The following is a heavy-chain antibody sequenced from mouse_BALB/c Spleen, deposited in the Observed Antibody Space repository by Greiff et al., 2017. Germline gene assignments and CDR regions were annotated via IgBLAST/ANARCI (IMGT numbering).Heavy chain of an antibody. J-gene: IGHJ4*01. V-gene: IGHV2-5-1*01. CDR3: AKKRGDYDAMDY. Sequence: QVQLQQSGPSLVQPSQSLSITCTVSGFSLTSYGVHWVRQSPGKGLEWLGVIWRGGSTDYNAAFMSRLSITKDNSKSQVFFKMNSLQADDTAIYYCAKKRGDYDAMDYWGQGTSVTVSS. CDR2: IWRGGST. CDR1: GFSLTSYG.